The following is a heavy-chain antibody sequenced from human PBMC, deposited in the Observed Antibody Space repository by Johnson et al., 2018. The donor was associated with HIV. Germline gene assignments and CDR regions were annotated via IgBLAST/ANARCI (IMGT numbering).Heavy chain of an antibody. Sequence: VQLVESGGGLVQPGGSLRLSCAASGFTFSSYWMHWVRQAPGKGLVWVSRINSDGSSTSYADSVKGRFTISRDNSKNTLYLQMNSLRAEDTAVYYCAREGAWEVRPGALDIWGEGTMVTVSS. CDR2: INSDGSST. CDR1: GFTFSSYW. D-gene: IGHD1-26*01. V-gene: IGHV3-74*01. J-gene: IGHJ3*02. CDR3: AREGAWEVRPGALDI.